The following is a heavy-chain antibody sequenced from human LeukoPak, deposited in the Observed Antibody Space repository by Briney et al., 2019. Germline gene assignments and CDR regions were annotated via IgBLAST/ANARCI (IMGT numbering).Heavy chain of an antibody. CDR1: GSIFTSYW. CDR3: WIRVRSSSSFDF. Sequence: GESLKISCQGSGSIFTSYWITWVRQMPGKGLEWMGMIDPTDSYTNYSPSFQGHVTISADKPISTAYLRCVLLYATDTAIYYWWIRVRSSSSFDFWGQGTLVTVSS. J-gene: IGHJ4*02. CDR2: IDPTDSYT. D-gene: IGHD5-18*01. V-gene: IGHV5-10-1*01.